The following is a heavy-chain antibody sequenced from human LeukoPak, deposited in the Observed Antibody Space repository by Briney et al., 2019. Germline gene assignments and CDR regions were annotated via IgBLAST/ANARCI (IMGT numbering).Heavy chain of an antibody. CDR2: ISPTTAYI. D-gene: IGHD3-10*01. Sequence: PGGSLRLSCATSGFNFSAYTMNWVRQAPGKGLDWVSSISPTTAYIHYADSMKGRYTISRDNARRSLYLQMNSLRVEDTAMYYCVSSLHGFSYGPGYWGQGTLVIVSS. CDR3: VSSLHGFSYGPGY. V-gene: IGHV3-21*01. CDR1: GFNFSAYT. J-gene: IGHJ4*02.